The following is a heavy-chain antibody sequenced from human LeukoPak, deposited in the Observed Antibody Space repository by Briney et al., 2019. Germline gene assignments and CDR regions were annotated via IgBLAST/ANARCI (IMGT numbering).Heavy chain of an antibody. CDR2: INPNSGGT. CDR1: GYTFTGYY. V-gene: IGHV1-2*02. Sequence: ASVKVSCKASGYTFTGYYMHWVRQAPGQGLEWMGWINPNSGGTNYAQKFQGRVTMTRDTSISTAYMELSRLRSDDTAVYYCARSRYSSSWYRVYNWFDPWGQGTLVTVSS. J-gene: IGHJ5*02. D-gene: IGHD6-13*01. CDR3: ARSRYSSSWYRVYNWFDP.